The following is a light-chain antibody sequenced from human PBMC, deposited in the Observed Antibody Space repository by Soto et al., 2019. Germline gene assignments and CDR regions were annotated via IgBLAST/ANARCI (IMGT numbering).Light chain of an antibody. CDR1: QSVSTSS. V-gene: IGKV3-20*01. Sequence: IVLTQSPGTLSLSPGARATLSCRASQSVSTSSLAWYQQKGGQAPRLLIHGASSRATGIPDRFSGSGSGTDFTLTISRLEPEDFAVYYCQQYGSSPRTFGQGTKVDI. J-gene: IGKJ1*01. CDR2: GAS. CDR3: QQYGSSPRT.